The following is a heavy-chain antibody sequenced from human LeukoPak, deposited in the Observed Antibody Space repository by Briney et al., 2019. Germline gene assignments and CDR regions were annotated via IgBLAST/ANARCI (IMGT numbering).Heavy chain of an antibody. D-gene: IGHD6-13*01. V-gene: IGHV3-74*01. CDR2: IHSGGINT. CDR1: GFTFSSFS. Sequence: GGSLRLSCEASGFTFSSFSMHWVRQAPGKGLVWVSRIHSGGINTNYADFVKGRFTISRDNAKNTLYLQMNSLRAEDTAEYYCARVAYISTWYVDYWGQGTLVNVPS. CDR3: ARVAYISTWYVDY. J-gene: IGHJ4*02.